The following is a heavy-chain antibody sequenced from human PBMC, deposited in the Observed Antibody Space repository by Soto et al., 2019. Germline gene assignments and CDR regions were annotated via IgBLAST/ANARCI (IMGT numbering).Heavy chain of an antibody. CDR1: GFIFSNSW. CDR3: ADPTDLDY. CDR2: IRPDGSEK. V-gene: IGHV3-7*01. Sequence: GGSLRLSCAASGFIFSNSWMSWVRQAPGKGLEWVASIRPDGSEKFYVDSMKGRFTISRDNAKKSLYLQINNVRAEDAAVYYCADPTDLDYWGQGTLVTVSS. J-gene: IGHJ4*02.